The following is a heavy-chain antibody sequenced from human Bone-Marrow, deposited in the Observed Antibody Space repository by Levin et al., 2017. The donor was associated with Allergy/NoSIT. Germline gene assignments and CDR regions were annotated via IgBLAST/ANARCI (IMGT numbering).Heavy chain of an antibody. J-gene: IGHJ4*02. V-gene: IGHV3-21*01. CDR1: GFTFSIYS. Sequence: PGGSLRLSCVTSGFTFSIYSMNWVRQAPGKGPEWVSSIRGSSNYMSYADSVKGRFTISRDNAKSSLFLQMNGLRADDTATYHCARDRSGSYFWFWGQGTLVTVSS. CDR2: IRGSSNYM. CDR3: ARDRSGSYFWF. D-gene: IGHD3-10*01.